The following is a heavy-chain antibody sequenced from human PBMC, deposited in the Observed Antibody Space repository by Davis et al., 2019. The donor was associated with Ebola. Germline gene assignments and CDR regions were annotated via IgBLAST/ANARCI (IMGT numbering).Heavy chain of an antibody. Sequence: MPSETLSLTCAVSGGSFSGYYWSWIRQPPGKGLEWIGEINHSGSTNYNPSLKSRVTISVDTSKNQFSLKLSSVTAADTAVYYCARGLRRASPQKNAFDIWGQGTMVTVSS. V-gene: IGHV4-34*01. D-gene: IGHD3-10*01. CDR2: INHSGST. CDR3: ARGLRRASPQKNAFDI. J-gene: IGHJ3*02. CDR1: GGSFSGYY.